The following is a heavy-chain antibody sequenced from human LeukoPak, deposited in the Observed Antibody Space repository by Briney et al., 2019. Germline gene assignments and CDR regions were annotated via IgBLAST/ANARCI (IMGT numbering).Heavy chain of an antibody. CDR3: AKDVSQGIAVAGTVFDY. D-gene: IGHD6-19*01. CDR2: IRNTCDST. J-gene: IGHJ4*02. V-gene: IGHV3-23*01. CDR1: GFTFTSYA. Sequence: GGSLRLSCAASGFTFTSYAMSWVRQAPGKVLEWESTIRNTCDSTYCADSVKGRLAISRVNSKNTLYLQMNGLRAEDTAIFYCAKDVSQGIAVAGTVFDYWGQGTLVTVSS.